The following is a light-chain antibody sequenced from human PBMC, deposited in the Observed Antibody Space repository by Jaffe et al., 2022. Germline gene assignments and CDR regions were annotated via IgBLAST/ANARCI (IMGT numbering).Light chain of an antibody. CDR3: CSYGRSKTSVL. V-gene: IGLV2-23*02. CDR2: EVR. CDR1: NSDVGSYNL. J-gene: IGLJ2*01. Sequence: QSALTQPASVSGSPGQSITISCTGTNSDVGSYNLVSWYQQHPGKAPKLMIYEVRKRPSGISNRFSGSKSANTASLTISGLQAEDEADYYCCSYGRSKTSVLFGGGTKLTVL.